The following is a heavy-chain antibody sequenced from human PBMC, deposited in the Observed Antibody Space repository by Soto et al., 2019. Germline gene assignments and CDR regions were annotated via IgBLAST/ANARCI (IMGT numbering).Heavy chain of an antibody. CDR3: ARARTLDYYDSSGYYFP. D-gene: IGHD3-22*01. CDR1: GYTXTGYY. V-gene: IGHV1-2*06. J-gene: IGHJ5*02. CDR2: INPNSGGT. Sequence: GXSXKVSFKASGYTXTGYYMNLVRQAPGQGLEWMGRINPNSGGTNYAQKFQGRVTMTRDTSISTAYMELSRLRYDDTAVYYCARARTLDYYDSSGYYFPWGQGTLVTVSS.